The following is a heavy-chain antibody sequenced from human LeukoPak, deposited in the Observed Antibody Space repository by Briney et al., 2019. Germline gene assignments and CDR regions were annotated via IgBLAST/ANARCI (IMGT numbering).Heavy chain of an antibody. Sequence: SGPTLVNPTQTLTLTCTFSGFSLSTSGVGVGWIRQSPGKALEWLALIYRNDDKRYSPTLKSRLTITKDTSKNQVVLTMTNVDPVDTATYYCAHRRSLPALRYLDFDYWGQGTLVTVSS. J-gene: IGHJ4*02. CDR3: AHRRSLPALRYLDFDY. CDR1: GFSLSTSGVG. D-gene: IGHD3-9*01. CDR2: IYRNDDK. V-gene: IGHV2-5*01.